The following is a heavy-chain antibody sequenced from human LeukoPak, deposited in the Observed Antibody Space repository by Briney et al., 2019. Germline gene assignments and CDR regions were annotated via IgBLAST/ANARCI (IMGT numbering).Heavy chain of an antibody. CDR1: GFTFSSYA. CDR2: ISGSGGST. CDR3: AKQTGDLVDAFDI. V-gene: IGHV3-23*01. J-gene: IGHJ3*02. Sequence: SGGPLRLSCAASGFTFSSYAMSWVRQAPGKGLEWVSAISGSGGSTYYADSVKGRFTISRDNSKNTLYLQMNSLRAEDTAVYYCAKQTGDLVDAFDIWGQGTMVTVSS. D-gene: IGHD7-27*01.